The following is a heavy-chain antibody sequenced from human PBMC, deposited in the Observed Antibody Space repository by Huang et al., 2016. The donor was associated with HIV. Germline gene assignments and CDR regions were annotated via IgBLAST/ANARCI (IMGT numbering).Heavy chain of an antibody. J-gene: IGHJ3*01. CDR1: GYDFGSYG. CDR2: VGSDSRDT. CDR3: ARDPYYSNRWKRNDASFL. V-gene: IGHV1-18*01. D-gene: IGHD4-4*01. Sequence: QVQLVQSGGEVMQPGASVRVSCKASGYDFGSYGMRWVRQAPGQGLEWLGWVGSDSRDTSSAQKFQGRVTMTTETATTTTYMELRSLRSDETAMYYCARDPYYSNRWKRNDASFLWGQGTMITVSS.